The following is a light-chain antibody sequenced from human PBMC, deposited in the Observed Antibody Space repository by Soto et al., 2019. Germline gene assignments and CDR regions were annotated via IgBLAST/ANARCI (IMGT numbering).Light chain of an antibody. J-gene: IGLJ3*02. CDR2: DVS. Sequence: QSALTQPASVSGSPGQSITISCTGTSSDDGGYDHVSWYQQHPGKAPKLMIYDVSNRPSGVSNRFSGSKSGNTASLAVSGLQAEDEADYYCSSYTSRDTLVFGGGTKLTVL. CDR3: SSYTSRDTLV. CDR1: SSDDGGYDH. V-gene: IGLV2-14*03.